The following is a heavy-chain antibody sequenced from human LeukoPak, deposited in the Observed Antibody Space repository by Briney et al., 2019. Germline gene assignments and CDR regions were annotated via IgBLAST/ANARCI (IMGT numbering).Heavy chain of an antibody. CDR2: ISYDGSNK. V-gene: IGHV3-30*18. J-gene: IGHJ4*02. CDR1: GFTSSSYG. CDR3: AKGGWYGSY. D-gene: IGHD6-19*01. Sequence: PGGSLRLSCAASGFTSSSYGMHWVRQAPGKGLEWVAVISYDGSNKYYADSVKGRFTISRDNSKNTLYLQMNSLRAEDTAVYYCAKGGWYGSYWGQGTLVTVSS.